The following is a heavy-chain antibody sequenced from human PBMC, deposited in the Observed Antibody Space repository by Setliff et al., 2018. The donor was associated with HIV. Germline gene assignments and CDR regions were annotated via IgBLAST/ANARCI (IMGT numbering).Heavy chain of an antibody. D-gene: IGHD6-19*01. Sequence: ASVKVSCKVSGYTLTELSMHWVRQAPGKGLEWMGGFDPEDGETIYAQKFQGRATMTEDTSTDTAYMELSSLRSEDTAVYYCATSPPVAGTLHWFDPWGQGTLVTVSS. CDR2: FDPEDGET. CDR1: GYTLTELS. V-gene: IGHV1-24*01. CDR3: ATSPPVAGTLHWFDP. J-gene: IGHJ5*02.